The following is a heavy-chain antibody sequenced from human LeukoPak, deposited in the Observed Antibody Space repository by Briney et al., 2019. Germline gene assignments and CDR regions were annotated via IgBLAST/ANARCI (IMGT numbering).Heavy chain of an antibody. Sequence: GGSLRLSCAASGFTFSGSAMHWVRQASGKGLEWVGRIRSKANSYATAYAASGKGRFTISRDISKNTAYLKMTSLKTADTAVYYCTRPGWGDRSWSVTTDWGQGTLVT. V-gene: IGHV3-73*01. J-gene: IGHJ4*02. CDR2: IRSKANSYAT. CDR1: GFTFSGSA. D-gene: IGHD4-11*01. CDR3: TRPGWGDRSWSVTTD.